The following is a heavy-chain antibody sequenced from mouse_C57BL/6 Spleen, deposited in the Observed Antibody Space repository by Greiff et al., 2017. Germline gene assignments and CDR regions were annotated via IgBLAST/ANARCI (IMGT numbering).Heavy chain of an antibody. J-gene: IGHJ2*01. CDR2: INPSNGGN. CDR1: GYTFTSYW. Sequence: VQLQQPGTELVKPGASVKLSCKASGYTFTSYWMHWVKPRPGQGLEWLGNINPSNGGNNYNEKFKSKATLTVDKSSSTAYMQLSSLTSEDSAVYYCAREAYDYLYYFDYWGQGTTLTVSS. D-gene: IGHD2-4*01. V-gene: IGHV1-53*01. CDR3: AREAYDYLYYFDY.